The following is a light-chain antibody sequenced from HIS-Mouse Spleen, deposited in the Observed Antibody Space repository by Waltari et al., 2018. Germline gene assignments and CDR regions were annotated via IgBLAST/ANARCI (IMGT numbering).Light chain of an antibody. CDR2: RNN. J-gene: IGLJ2*01. CDR1: SSNIGSNY. CDR3: AAWDDSLSGHVV. V-gene: IGLV1-47*01. Sequence: QYVLTQPPSASGTPGQRVTISCSGSSSNIGSNYVYSYQHLPGTAPKLLIYRNNQRPSGVPDRFSGSKSGTSASLAISGLRSEDEADYYCAAWDDSLSGHVVFGGGTKLTVL.